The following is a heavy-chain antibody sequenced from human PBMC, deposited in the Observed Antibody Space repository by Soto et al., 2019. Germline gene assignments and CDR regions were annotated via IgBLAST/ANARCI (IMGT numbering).Heavy chain of an antibody. Sequence: QLLESGGNLVQPGGSLRLSCAAAGFTFSTYTMSWVRQAPGKGPEWVAGFYGGGSTSTFYADSVKGRFTISRDNSKIMLFLQMNSLRAEDTAVYYWSKYRHPDGIWSFDCWGQGTLVTVSS. J-gene: IGHJ4*02. CDR1: GFTFSTYT. V-gene: IGHV3-23*01. CDR3: SKYRHPDGIWSFDC. D-gene: IGHD3-3*01. CDR2: FYGGGSTST.